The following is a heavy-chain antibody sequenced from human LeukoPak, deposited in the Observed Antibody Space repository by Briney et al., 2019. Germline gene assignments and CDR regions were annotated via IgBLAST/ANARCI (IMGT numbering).Heavy chain of an antibody. J-gene: IGHJ4*02. Sequence: GGSLRLSCAASGFTFSSYAMSWVRQAPGKGLEWVSAISGSGGSTYYADSVKGRFTITRDNSKNTLYLQMNSLRAEDTAVFYCAKKAVRGSYFDYWGQGTLVTVSS. V-gene: IGHV3-23*01. D-gene: IGHD1-1*01. CDR1: GFTFSSYA. CDR2: ISGSGGST. CDR3: AKKAVRGSYFDY.